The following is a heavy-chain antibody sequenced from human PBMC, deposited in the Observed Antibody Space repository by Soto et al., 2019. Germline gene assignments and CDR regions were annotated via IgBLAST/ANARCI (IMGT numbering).Heavy chain of an antibody. D-gene: IGHD6-19*01. CDR2: INPGGGST. CDR1: GYTFTSYY. CDR3: ARPHTLYSSGWYSFDY. J-gene: IGHJ4*02. V-gene: IGHV1-46*01. Sequence: GASVKVSCKASGYTFTSYYMHWVRQAPGQGLEWMGIINPGGGSTSYAQKFQGRVTMTRDTSTSTVYMELSSLRSEDTAVYYCARPHTLYSSGWYSFDYWGQGTLVTVSS.